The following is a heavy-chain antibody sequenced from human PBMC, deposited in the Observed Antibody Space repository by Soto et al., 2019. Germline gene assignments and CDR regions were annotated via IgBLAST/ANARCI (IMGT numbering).Heavy chain of an antibody. CDR1: CGSISSNSYY. V-gene: IGHV4-39*01. D-gene: IGHD3-10*01. J-gene: IGHJ4*02. Sequence: PSETLSLTCTVSCGSISSNSYYWGWIRQPPGKGPEWIGNIDYNGNTFYNPSLKSRVTISVDTSKNQFSLKLNSVTAADTAVYSCASHGSGTYYKTTPNYWGQGTLVTVSS. CDR3: ASHGSGTYYKTTPNY. CDR2: IDYNGNT.